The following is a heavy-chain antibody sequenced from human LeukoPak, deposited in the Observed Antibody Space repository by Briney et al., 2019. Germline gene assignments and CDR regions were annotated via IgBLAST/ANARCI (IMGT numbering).Heavy chain of an antibody. CDR3: TRDLEPYSGSLS. V-gene: IGHV3-49*04. J-gene: IGHJ5*02. D-gene: IGHD1-26*01. Sequence: GGSLRLSCTASGFTFGDYAMSWVRQAPGKGLEWVGFIRGKAYGGTTEYAASAKGRFTISRDDSKSIAYLQMNSLKTEDTAVYYCTRDLEPYSGSLSWGQGILVTVSS. CDR1: GFTFGDYA. CDR2: IRGKAYGGTT.